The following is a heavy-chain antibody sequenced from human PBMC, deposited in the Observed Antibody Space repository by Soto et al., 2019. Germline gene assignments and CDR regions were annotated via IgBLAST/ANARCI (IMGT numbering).Heavy chain of an antibody. CDR2: ISSSSSTI. J-gene: IGHJ4*02. CDR3: ARETIVLMVYGIDY. V-gene: IGHV3-48*02. CDR1: GFTFSSYS. D-gene: IGHD2-8*01. Sequence: GGSLRLSCAASGFTFSSYSMNWVRQAPGKGLEWVSYISSSSSTIYYADSVKGRFTISRDNAKNSLYLQMNSLRDEDTAVYYCARETIVLMVYGIDYWGQGTLVTVSS.